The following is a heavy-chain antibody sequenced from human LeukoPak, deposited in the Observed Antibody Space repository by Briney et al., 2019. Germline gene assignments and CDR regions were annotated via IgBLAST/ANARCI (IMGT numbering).Heavy chain of an antibody. CDR1: WFTVTSNY. V-gene: IGHV4-34*08. J-gene: IGHJ5*02. CDR3: AKTAQLGSYNWFDP. Sequence: GSLRLSCAASWFTVTSNYMSWIRQPPGKGLEWIGEIDHIGVTKYNPSLKGRVTISRDTSKNQFSLDLTSVTAADTAVYYCAKTAQLGSYNWFDPWGQGTLVTVSS. D-gene: IGHD6-6*01. CDR2: IDHIGVT.